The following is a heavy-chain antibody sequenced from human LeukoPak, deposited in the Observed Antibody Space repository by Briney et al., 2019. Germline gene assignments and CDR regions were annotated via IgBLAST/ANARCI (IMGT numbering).Heavy chain of an antibody. J-gene: IGHJ4*02. V-gene: IGHV4-59*08. CDR2: IYYSGST. D-gene: IGHD2-21*02. CDR1: GGSISSYY. CDR3: ARLLTAYCGGDCTDY. Sequence: SETLSLTCTVSGGSISSYYWSWIRQPPGKGLGWIGYIYYSGSTNYNPSLKSRVTISVDTSKNQFSLKLSSVTAADTAVYYCARLLTAYCGGDCTDYWGQGTLVTVSS.